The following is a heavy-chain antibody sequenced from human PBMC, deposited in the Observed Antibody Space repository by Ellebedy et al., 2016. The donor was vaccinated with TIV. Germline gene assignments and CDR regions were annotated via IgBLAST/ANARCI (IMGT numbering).Heavy chain of an antibody. Sequence: GGSLRLSCAASGFTFDDYAMHWVRQAPGKGLEWVSLISWDGGSTYYADSVKGRFTISRDNSKNSLYLQMNSLRAEDTALYYCAKDGLHYYDSSGYYPSSGNYGMDVWGQGTTVTVSS. CDR1: GFTFDDYA. CDR2: ISWDGGST. J-gene: IGHJ6*02. D-gene: IGHD3-22*01. V-gene: IGHV3-43D*03. CDR3: AKDGLHYYDSSGYYPSSGNYGMDV.